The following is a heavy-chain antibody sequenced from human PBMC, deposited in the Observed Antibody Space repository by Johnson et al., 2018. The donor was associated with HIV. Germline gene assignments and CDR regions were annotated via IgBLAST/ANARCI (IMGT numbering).Heavy chain of an antibody. D-gene: IGHD3-10*01. Sequence: MQLVVSGGGLIQPGGSLRLSCAASGFTVSSNYMSWVRQAPAKGLEWVSVISSGDRAFYGDSVKGRFTISRDNSKNTLNLQMNTLRAEDTAVYYCARGTITLIRGVIGFDIWGQGTMVTVSS. CDR3: ARGTITLIRGVIGFDI. J-gene: IGHJ3*02. CDR2: ISSGDRA. CDR1: GFTVSSNY. V-gene: IGHV3-53*01.